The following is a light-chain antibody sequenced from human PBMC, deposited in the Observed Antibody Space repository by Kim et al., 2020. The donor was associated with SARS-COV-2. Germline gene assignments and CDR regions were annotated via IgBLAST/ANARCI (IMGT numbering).Light chain of an antibody. CDR2: AAS. J-gene: IGKJ4*01. Sequence: EIVITQSPATLSVSPGEGATLSCRASQNVGTNVAWYQQKPGQAPRLLISAASTRAAGFPARFSGSGSGTDFTLTISSLQSEDLAVYYCQQYNNWPLTFGGGTKVDIK. CDR1: QNVGTN. V-gene: IGKV3-15*01. CDR3: QQYNNWPLT.